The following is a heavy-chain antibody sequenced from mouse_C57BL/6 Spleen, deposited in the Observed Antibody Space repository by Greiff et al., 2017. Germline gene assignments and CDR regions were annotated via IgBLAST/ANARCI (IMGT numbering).Heavy chain of an antibody. D-gene: IGHD2-5*01. CDR2: IYPGSGST. V-gene: IGHV1-55*01. CDR3: ARPTIVTGYAMDY. Sequence: QVQLQQPGAELVKPGASVKMSCKASGYTFTSYWITWVKQRPGQGLEWIGDIYPGSGSTNYNEKFKSKATLTVDTSSSTAYMQLSSLTSEDSAVYYYARPTIVTGYAMDYWGQGTSVTVSS. CDR1: GYTFTSYW. J-gene: IGHJ4*01.